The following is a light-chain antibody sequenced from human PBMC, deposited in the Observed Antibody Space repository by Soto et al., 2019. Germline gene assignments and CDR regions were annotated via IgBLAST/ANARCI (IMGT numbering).Light chain of an antibody. CDR1: QSVTSY. J-gene: IGKJ2*01. CDR3: HQYYHTPRT. Sequence: EIVLTQSPATLSLSPGERATLSCRASQSVTSYLAWYQQKPGQAPRLLIYDVSNRASGIPARFSGSGSETDFTLTISSLEPEDFAVYYCHQYYHTPRTFGQGTKVEIK. V-gene: IGKV3-11*01. CDR2: DVS.